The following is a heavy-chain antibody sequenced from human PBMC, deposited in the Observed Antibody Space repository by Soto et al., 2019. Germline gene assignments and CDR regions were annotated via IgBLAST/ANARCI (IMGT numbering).Heavy chain of an antibody. CDR1: GGYISGSY. CDR3: RRSGAVTGAHIDY. V-gene: IGHV4-59*01. CDR2: VYYTGST. Sequence: SETLSLTCSVPGGYISGSYWSWIRQSPGKGLEWLGYVYYTGSTNYSPSLRSRVSISVDMFKIEFLLRLSSVTAAGTAVYFCRRSGAVTGAHIDYWGQGTPVTASS. J-gene: IGHJ4*02. D-gene: IGHD2-8*02.